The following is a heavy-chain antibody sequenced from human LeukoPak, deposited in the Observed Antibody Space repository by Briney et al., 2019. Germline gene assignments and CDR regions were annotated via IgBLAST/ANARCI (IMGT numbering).Heavy chain of an antibody. CDR3: VSFYETY. D-gene: IGHD2-2*01. Sequence: PAGGSLRLSCAASEFTFSNYWMSWVRQAPGKGLVWVSHINSDGSWTSYADSVKGRFTISKDNAKNMVYLQMNNLRAEDTAVYYCVSFYETYWGRGTLVTVSS. V-gene: IGHV3-74*01. J-gene: IGHJ4*02. CDR1: EFTFSNYW. CDR2: INSDGSWT.